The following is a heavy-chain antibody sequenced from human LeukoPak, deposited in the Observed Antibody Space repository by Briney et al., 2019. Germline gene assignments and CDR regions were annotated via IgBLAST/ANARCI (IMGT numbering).Heavy chain of an antibody. CDR2: INTGNGNT. CDR3: ARVPLDDASRHYYPH. Sequence: GASVKVACKTSEYTFTNYGMHWVRQAPRQSPEWMGWINTGNGNTKSSQKFQDRVTLTRDTSASTAYMELNSLSSEDTAVYYCARVPLDDASRHYYPHWGQGTLVTVSS. CDR1: EYTFTNYG. J-gene: IGHJ1*01. V-gene: IGHV1-3*04. D-gene: IGHD3-10*01.